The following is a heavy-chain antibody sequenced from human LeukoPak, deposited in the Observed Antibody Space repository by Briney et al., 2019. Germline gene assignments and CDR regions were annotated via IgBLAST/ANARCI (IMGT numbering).Heavy chain of an antibody. Sequence: SETLSLTCTISGDAITIGSHYWSWIRQPAGKAMQWIGRVYDSGSTDYNVSLRSRVAISVDMSKKQFSLRLRSVTAADTAVYYGARESGELIGYQWIDPWGQGILVTVSS. J-gene: IGHJ5*02. CDR2: VYDSGST. D-gene: IGHD3-10*01. V-gene: IGHV4-61*02. CDR1: GDAITIGSHY. CDR3: ARESGELIGYQWIDP.